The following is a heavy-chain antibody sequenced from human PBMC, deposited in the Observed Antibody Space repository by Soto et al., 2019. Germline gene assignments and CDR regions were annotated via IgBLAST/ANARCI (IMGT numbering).Heavy chain of an antibody. CDR3: AKTLWGSRWYFDL. CDR1: GFTFSSYA. CDR2: ISPDGNNK. D-gene: IGHD7-27*01. Sequence: QVQLVESGGGVVQPGRSLRLSCAASGFTFSSYAMHWVRQTPGKGLEWVAIISPDGNNKYYADSVKGRFTISRDNSTNTLYLQMNSLRAEDTSVYYCAKTLWGSRWYFDLWGRGTLVTVSS. V-gene: IGHV3-30*18. J-gene: IGHJ2*01.